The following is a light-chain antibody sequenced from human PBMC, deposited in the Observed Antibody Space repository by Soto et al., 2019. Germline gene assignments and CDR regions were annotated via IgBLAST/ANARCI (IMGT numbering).Light chain of an antibody. CDR1: SSDVGGYNY. V-gene: IGLV2-14*01. CDR3: SSYTSSSPYV. J-gene: IGLJ1*01. CDR2: DVS. Sequence: QSALTQPASVSGSPGQSITISCTGTSSDVGGYNYVSWYQQHPGKAPKLMIYDVSNRPSGVSNRFSGSKSGNTASLTISGLQAEYEADYYCSSYTSSSPYVFGTRTKVTVL.